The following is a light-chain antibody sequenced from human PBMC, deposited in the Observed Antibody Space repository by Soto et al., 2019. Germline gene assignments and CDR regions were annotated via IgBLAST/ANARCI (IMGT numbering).Light chain of an antibody. J-gene: IGLJ3*02. CDR3: SSFTRSKTWV. CDR2: EVN. CDR1: SSDVGGYNY. V-gene: IGLV2-14*01. Sequence: QSALTQPASVSGSPGQSITVSCTGTSSDVGGYNYVSWYQQYPGKAPKLMIFEVNNRPSGVSIRFSGSKSGNTASLTISGLQSEEAADYYCSSFTRSKTWVFGGGTKLTVL.